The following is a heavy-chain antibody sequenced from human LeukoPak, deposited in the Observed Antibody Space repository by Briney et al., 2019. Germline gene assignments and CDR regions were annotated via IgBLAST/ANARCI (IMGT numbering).Heavy chain of an antibody. CDR2: ISSSGSTI. CDR1: GFTFSSYE. Sequence: GGSRRPSCAASGFTFSSYEMDWVRQAPGKGLERGSYISSSGSTIYYADSVKGRFTISRDNAKNSLYLQMNSLRAEDTAVYYCASLGYCRSNSCYEDCWGQGTLVTVSS. V-gene: IGHV3-48*03. CDR3: ASLGYCRSNSCYEDC. J-gene: IGHJ4*02. D-gene: IGHD2-2*01.